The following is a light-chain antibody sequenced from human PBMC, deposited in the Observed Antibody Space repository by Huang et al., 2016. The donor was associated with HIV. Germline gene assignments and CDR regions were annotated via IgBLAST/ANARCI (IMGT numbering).Light chain of an antibody. J-gene: IGKJ2*01. Sequence: DIVMTQSPDSLAVSLGERATINCKSSQNVLSNFNNKNYEACYQKKPGQPPKHLVYWTSTREAEVPDRFSGSGSGTDFTLTISSLQAADVAVYYCQQYYTIPYTFGQGTKVEIK. CDR3: QQYYTIPYT. CDR1: QNVLSNFNNKNY. V-gene: IGKV4-1*01. CDR2: WTS.